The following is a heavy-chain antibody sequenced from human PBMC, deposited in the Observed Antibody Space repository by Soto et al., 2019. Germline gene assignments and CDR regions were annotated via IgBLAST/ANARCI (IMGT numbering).Heavy chain of an antibody. CDR1: AFTFNNYA. D-gene: IGHD3-22*01. Sequence: EVQLLGSGGGLVQPGGSLSLSCAASAFTFNNYAMSWVRQAPGKGLEWVSGIGGSGRTTDYADSVKGRFTISRDNSNNTLFLQMHSLRAEDTAVYYCAKSRYSDSSGDFYDYWGQGTLVTVSS. V-gene: IGHV3-23*01. CDR3: AKSRYSDSSGDFYDY. J-gene: IGHJ4*02. CDR2: IGGSGRTT.